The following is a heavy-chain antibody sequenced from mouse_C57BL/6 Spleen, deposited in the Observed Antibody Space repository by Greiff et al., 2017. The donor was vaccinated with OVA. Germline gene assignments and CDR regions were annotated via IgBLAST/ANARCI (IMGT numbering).Heavy chain of an antibody. CDR3: ARETHYFDY. V-gene: IGHV3-6*01. J-gene: IGHJ2*01. CDR2: ISYDGSN. CDR1: GYSITSGYY. Sequence: VQLKESGPGLVKPSQSLSLTCSVTGYSITSGYYWNWIRQFPGNKLEWMGYISYDGSNNYNPSLKNRISITRDTSKNQFFLKLNSVTTEDTATYYCARETHYFDYWGQGTTLTVSS.